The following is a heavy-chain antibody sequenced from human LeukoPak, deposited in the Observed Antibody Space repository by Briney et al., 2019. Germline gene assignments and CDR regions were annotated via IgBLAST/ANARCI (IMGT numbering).Heavy chain of an antibody. CDR3: AKKVGPSIHSFDW. CDR1: GFTFSSYA. CDR2: MSGSGGST. J-gene: IGHJ4*02. Sequence: GGSLRLSCAASGFTFSSYAMSWVRQAPGKGLEWVSSMSGSGGSTFYADSVKGRFTISRDNSRNTLYVQMNSLRAEDTAVYYCAKKVGPSIHSFDWWGQGTLVTVPS. D-gene: IGHD6-6*01. V-gene: IGHV3-23*01.